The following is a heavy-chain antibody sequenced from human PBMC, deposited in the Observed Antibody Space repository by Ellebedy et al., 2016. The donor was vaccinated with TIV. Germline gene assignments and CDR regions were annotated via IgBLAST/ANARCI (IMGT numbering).Heavy chain of an antibody. Sequence: PGGSLRLSCAASGFTFSNNAMSWVRQAPGKGLEWVSAIRDSGDSTYYADSVKGRFSISRDNSKNTLYLHMDSLRVDDTAIYYCAKDPWGVGPALDIWGPGTMVTVSS. J-gene: IGHJ3*02. CDR3: AKDPWGVGPALDI. CDR1: GFTFSNNA. D-gene: IGHD1-26*01. CDR2: IRDSGDST. V-gene: IGHV3-23*01.